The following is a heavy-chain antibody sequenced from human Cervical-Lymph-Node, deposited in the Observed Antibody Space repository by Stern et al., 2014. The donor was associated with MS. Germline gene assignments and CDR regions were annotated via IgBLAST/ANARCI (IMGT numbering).Heavy chain of an antibody. J-gene: IGHJ6*02. CDR3: ARDSTTGMDV. Sequence: VQLVQSGAEVKKPGSSGKVSCKTSGDTFSSYAISWVRQGPGQGLEWMGGSVPIFETANYAEKFQVRVTITADVSTNTAFMELSRLGSDDTAVYYCARDSTTGMDVWGQGTTVTVSS. D-gene: IGHD1-1*01. V-gene: IGHV1-69*01. CDR1: GDTFSSYA. CDR2: SVPIFETA.